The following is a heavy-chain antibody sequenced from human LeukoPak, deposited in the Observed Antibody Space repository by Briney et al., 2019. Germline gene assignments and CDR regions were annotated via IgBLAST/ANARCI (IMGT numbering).Heavy chain of an antibody. CDR1: GYTFTSYD. D-gene: IGHD3-9*01. J-gene: IGHJ4*02. CDR2: MNPNSGNT. V-gene: IGHV1-8*01. CDR3: ARGQGEILTGYYEFDY. Sequence: GASVKVSCKASGYTFTSYDINWVRQATGQGLEWMGWMNPNSGNTGYAQKFQGRVTMTRNTSISTAYMELSSLRSEDKAVYYCARGQGEILTGYYEFDYWGQGTLVTVSS.